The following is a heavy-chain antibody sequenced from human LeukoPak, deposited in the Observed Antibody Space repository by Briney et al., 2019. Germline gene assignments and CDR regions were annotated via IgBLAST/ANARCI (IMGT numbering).Heavy chain of an antibody. CDR1: GFTFSSYA. J-gene: IGHJ5*02. V-gene: IGHV3-23*01. D-gene: IGHD3-22*01. CDR3: AKVGTYYYDSSGYLSP. CDR2: ISGSGDST. Sequence: GGSLRLSCAASGFTFSSYAMSWVRQAPGKGLEWVSAISGSGDSTYYADSVKGRFTISRDNSKNTLYLQMNSLRAEDTAVYYCAKVGTYYYDSSGYLSPWGQGTLVTVSS.